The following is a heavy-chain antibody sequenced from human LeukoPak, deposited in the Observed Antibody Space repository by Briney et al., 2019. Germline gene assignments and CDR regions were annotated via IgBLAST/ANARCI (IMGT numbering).Heavy chain of an antibody. D-gene: IGHD3-3*01. CDR3: AKSHKRITIFGAVYDAFDI. CDR1: GFTFSSYA. J-gene: IGHJ3*02. V-gene: IGHV3-23*01. Sequence: PGGSLRLSCAASGFTFSSYAMSWVRQAPGKGLEWVSAISGSGGSTYYADSVKGRFTISRDNSKNTLYLQMNSLRAEDTAVYYCAKSHKRITIFGAVYDAFDIWGQGTMVTVSS. CDR2: ISGSGGST.